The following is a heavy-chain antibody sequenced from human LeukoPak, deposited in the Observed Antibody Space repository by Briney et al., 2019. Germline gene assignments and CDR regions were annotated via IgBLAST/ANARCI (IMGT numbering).Heavy chain of an antibody. Sequence: PSETLSLTCTVSGGSISSSSYYWGWIRQPPGTGLEWIGSIYYSGSTYYNPSLKSRVTISVDTSKNQFSLKLSSVTAADTAVYYCAPRVGSFSYEAPTGANWGQGTLVTVSS. CDR3: APRVGSFSYEAPTGAN. V-gene: IGHV4-39*07. CDR1: GGSISSSSYY. J-gene: IGHJ4*02. CDR2: IYYSGST. D-gene: IGHD4-17*01.